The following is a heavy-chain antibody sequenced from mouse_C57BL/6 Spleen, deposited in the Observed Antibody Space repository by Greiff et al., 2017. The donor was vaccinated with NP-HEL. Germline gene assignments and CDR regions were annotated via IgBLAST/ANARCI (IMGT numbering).Heavy chain of an antibody. CDR3: ARRAYRSSYWYFDV. CDR1: GYTFTSYW. Sequence: QVQLQQPGAELVRPGSSVKLSCKASGYTFTSYWMDWVKQRPGQGLEWIGNIYPSDSETHYNQKFKDKATLTVDKSSSTAYMQLSSLTSEDSAVYYCARRAYRSSYWYFDVWGTGTTVTVSS. D-gene: IGHD1-1*01. CDR2: IYPSDSET. J-gene: IGHJ1*03. V-gene: IGHV1-61*01.